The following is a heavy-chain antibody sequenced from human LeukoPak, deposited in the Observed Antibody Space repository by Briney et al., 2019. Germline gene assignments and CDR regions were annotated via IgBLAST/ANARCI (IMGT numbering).Heavy chain of an antibody. Sequence: GGSLRLSCAPSGFTFSTYGMHWVRQAPGKGLEWVSYISSSGSTIYYADSVKGRFTISRDNAKNSLYLQMNSLRAEDTAVYYCAKGAVAGYYYYYMDVWGKGTTVTISS. CDR2: ISSSGSTI. J-gene: IGHJ6*03. CDR1: GFTFSTYG. V-gene: IGHV3-48*04. D-gene: IGHD6-19*01. CDR3: AKGAVAGYYYYYMDV.